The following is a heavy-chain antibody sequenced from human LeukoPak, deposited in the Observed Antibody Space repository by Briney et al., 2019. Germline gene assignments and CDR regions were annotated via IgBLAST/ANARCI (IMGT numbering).Heavy chain of an antibody. Sequence: SETLSLTCTVSGGSISSYYWSWIRQPPGKGLEWIGYIYYSGSTNYNPSLKSRVTISVDTSKNQFSLKLSSVTAADTAVYYCARRSGTYSIWAFDIWGQGTMVTVSS. CDR3: ARRSGTYSIWAFDI. CDR1: GGSISSYY. CDR2: IYYSGST. V-gene: IGHV4-59*08. D-gene: IGHD3-3*01. J-gene: IGHJ3*02.